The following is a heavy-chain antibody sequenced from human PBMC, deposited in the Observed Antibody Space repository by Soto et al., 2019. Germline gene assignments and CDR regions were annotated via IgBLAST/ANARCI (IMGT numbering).Heavy chain of an antibody. D-gene: IGHD6-13*01. CDR1: GGSVSSGSYY. CDR3: ARDSIAAAYSSNWFDP. J-gene: IGHJ5*02. V-gene: IGHV4-61*01. CDR2: IYYSGST. Sequence: SETQSLTCTVSGGSVSSGSYYWSWIRQPPGKGLEWIGYIYYSGSTNYNPSLKSRVTISVDTSKNQFSLKLSSVTAADTAVYYCARDSIAAAYSSNWFDPWGQGTLVTVSS.